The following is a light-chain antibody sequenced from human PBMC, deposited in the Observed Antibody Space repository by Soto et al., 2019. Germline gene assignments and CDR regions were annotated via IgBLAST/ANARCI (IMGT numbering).Light chain of an antibody. CDR3: QQYGSSPTRS. Sequence: DVELTQSPLSLSVTLGQSASISCRSSQSLVYTDGRTYLNWIQQRPGQAPRRLIYYVSGRDSGVPDRFSGSGSGTDFTLTISRLEPEDFAVYYCQQYGSSPTRSFGQGTKVEIK. CDR2: YVS. V-gene: IGKV2-30*01. J-gene: IGKJ1*01. CDR1: QSLVYTDGRTY.